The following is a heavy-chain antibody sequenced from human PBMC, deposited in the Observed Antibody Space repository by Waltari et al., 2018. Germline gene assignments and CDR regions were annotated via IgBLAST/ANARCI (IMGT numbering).Heavy chain of an antibody. CDR1: GYSFTSYW. Sequence: EVQLVQSGAEVKKPGESLKISCKGSGYSFTSYWIGWVRQMPGKGLEWMGIIYPGDSDTRYSPSFQGQVTISADKSISTAYLQWSSLKASDTAMDYCARHPITMIGMEGFDYWGQGTLVTVSS. D-gene: IGHD3-22*01. J-gene: IGHJ4*02. V-gene: IGHV5-51*01. CDR3: ARHPITMIGMEGFDY. CDR2: IYPGDSDT.